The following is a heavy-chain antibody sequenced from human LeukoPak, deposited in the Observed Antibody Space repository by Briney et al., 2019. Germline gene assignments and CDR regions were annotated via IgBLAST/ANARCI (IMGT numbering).Heavy chain of an antibody. CDR3: ARSVWLQQEDWYFDL. V-gene: IGHV4-59*01. CDR1: GGSISSYY. D-gene: IGHD5-24*01. J-gene: IGHJ2*01. CDR2: IYYSGST. Sequence: KPSETLSLTCTASGGSISSYYWSWIRQPPGKGLEWIGYIYYSGSTNYNPSLKSRVTISVDTSKNQFSLKLSSVTAADTAVYYCARSVWLQQEDWYFDLWGRGTLVTVSS.